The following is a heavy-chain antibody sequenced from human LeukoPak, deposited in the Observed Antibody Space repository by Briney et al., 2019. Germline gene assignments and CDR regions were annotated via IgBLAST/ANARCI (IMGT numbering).Heavy chain of an antibody. D-gene: IGHD3-22*01. CDR2: VSWNGGDI. CDR3: VKDVRHDSRGKYFDY. J-gene: IGHJ4*02. V-gene: IGHV3-9*01. CDR1: GFTFDDYA. Sequence: GGSLRLSCAASGFTFDDYAMHWVRHAPGKGLEWVSGVSWNGGDIFYADSAKGRFTMSRDNAKSSLYLQMNSLRTEDTALYYCVKDVRHDSRGKYFDYWGQGTLVTVSS.